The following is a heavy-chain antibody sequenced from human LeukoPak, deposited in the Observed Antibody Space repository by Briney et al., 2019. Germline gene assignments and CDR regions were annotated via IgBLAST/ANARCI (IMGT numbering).Heavy chain of an antibody. CDR1: GGSIYSGTYY. D-gene: IGHD2-2*01. V-gene: IGHV4-61*02. J-gene: IGHJ2*01. Sequence: PSQTLSLICSVSGGSIYSGTYYWSWIRQPAGKGLEWIGRIYTSGSTNYHPSLKSRVTVSLDISKNQFSLKLSSVTAADTAVYYCARETHMYCKSNSCYGYFDLWGRGTLVTVSS. CDR2: IYTSGST. CDR3: ARETHMYCKSNSCYGYFDL.